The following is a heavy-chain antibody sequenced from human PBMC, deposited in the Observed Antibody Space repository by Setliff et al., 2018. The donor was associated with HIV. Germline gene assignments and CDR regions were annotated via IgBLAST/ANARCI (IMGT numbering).Heavy chain of an antibody. CDR1: GGSISSGSYY. V-gene: IGHV4-61*09. D-gene: IGHD3-3*01. CDR3: ARGLSIFGVATPGFYSFMDV. J-gene: IGHJ6*03. CDR2: VYTSGST. Sequence: SETLSLTCTVSGGSISSGSYYWSWIRQPAGKGLEWIGHVYTSGSTYSNPSLKSRVTMSVDTSRNQFSLKLSSVTAADTAVYYCARGLSIFGVATPGFYSFMDVWGKGTTVTVSS.